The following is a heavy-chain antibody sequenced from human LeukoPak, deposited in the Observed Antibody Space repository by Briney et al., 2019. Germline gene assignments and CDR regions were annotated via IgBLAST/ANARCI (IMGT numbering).Heavy chain of an antibody. CDR2: ISSSGSTI. J-gene: IGHJ4*02. V-gene: IGHV3-48*03. D-gene: IGHD3-22*01. Sequence: GGSLRLSCAASGFTFSSYEMNWVRQAPGKGLEWVSYISSSGSTIYYADSVKGRFTISRDNAKNSLYLQMNSLRAEDTAVYYCARGGAGPMIVVVDYWGQGTLVTVSS. CDR1: GFTFSSYE. CDR3: ARGGAGPMIVVVDY.